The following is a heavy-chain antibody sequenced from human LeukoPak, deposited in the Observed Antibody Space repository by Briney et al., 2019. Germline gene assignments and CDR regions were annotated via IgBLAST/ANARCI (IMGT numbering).Heavy chain of an antibody. CDR2: IIPIFGTA. Sequence: WASVKVSCKASGCTFSSYAISWVRQAPGQGLEWMGEIIPIFGTANYAQKFQGRFTITTDESTSTGYMELSSLRSEDTAVYYCARLIAAAGSRAYYYYYMDVWGKGTTVTVSS. CDR1: GCTFSSYA. CDR3: ARLIAAAGSRAYYYYYMDV. D-gene: IGHD6-13*01. J-gene: IGHJ6*03. V-gene: IGHV1-69*05.